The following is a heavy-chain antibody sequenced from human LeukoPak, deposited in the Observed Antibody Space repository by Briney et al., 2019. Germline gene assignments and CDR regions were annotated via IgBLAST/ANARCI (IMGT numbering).Heavy chain of an antibody. CDR1: GFTVSSNY. D-gene: IGHD6-19*01. V-gene: IGHV3-53*01. J-gene: IGHJ4*02. CDR3: ARGFIAVAGTADY. Sequence: GGSLRLSCAASGFTVSSNYMGWVRQAPGKGLEWVSVIYSGGSTYYAGSVKGRFTISRDNSKNTLYLQMNSLRAEDTPVYYCARGFIAVAGTADYWGQGTLVTVSS. CDR2: IYSGGST.